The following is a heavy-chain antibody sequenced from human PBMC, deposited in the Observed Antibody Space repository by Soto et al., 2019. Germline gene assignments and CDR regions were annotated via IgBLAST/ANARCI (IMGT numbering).Heavy chain of an antibody. CDR2: MHYSGNS. CDR1: GGSISSYY. J-gene: IGHJ4*02. D-gene: IGHD6-19*01. CDR3: ARGLFCGEDYSGGWYYLDD. Sequence: SETLSLTCSVSGGSISSYYCSWFRQPPGKGLEWIGHMHYSGNSDYNPSLRSRVTISVDTSKNQFSLNLSSVTAADTAVYYCARGLFCGEDYSGGWYYLDDWGQGTLVTVSS. V-gene: IGHV4-59*01.